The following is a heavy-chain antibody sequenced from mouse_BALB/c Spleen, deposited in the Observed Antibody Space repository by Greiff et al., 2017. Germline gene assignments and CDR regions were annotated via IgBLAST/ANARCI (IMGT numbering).Heavy chain of an antibody. CDR3: ARETTVVAFYAMDY. D-gene: IGHD1-1*01. V-gene: IGHV5-6-5*01. CDR2: ISSGGST. CDR1: GFTFSSYA. J-gene: IGHJ4*01. Sequence: VQLKESGGGLVKPGGSLKLSCAASGFTFSSYAMSWVRQTPEKRLEWVASISSGGSTYYPDSVKGRFTISRDNARNILYLQMSSLRSEDTAMYYCARETTVVAFYAMDYWGQGTSVTVSS.